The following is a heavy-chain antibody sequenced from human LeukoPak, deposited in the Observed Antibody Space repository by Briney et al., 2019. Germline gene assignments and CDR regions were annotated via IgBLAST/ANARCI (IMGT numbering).Heavy chain of an antibody. Sequence: SETLSLTCAVYGGSFSGYYWSWIRQPPGKGLEWIGEINHSGSTNYNPSLKSRVTMSVDTSKNQFSLKLSSVTAADTAVYYCARVYGSGSYYYYYYMDVWGKGTTVTISS. D-gene: IGHD3-10*01. CDR2: INHSGST. CDR1: GGSFSGYY. CDR3: ARVYGSGSYYYYYYMDV. J-gene: IGHJ6*03. V-gene: IGHV4-34*01.